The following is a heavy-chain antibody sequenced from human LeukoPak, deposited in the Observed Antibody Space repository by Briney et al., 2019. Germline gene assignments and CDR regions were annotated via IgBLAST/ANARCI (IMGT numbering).Heavy chain of an antibody. Sequence: PSETLSLTCAVYGGSFSGYYWSWIRQPPGKGLEWIGEINHSGSTNYNPSLKSRVTISVDMSKNQFSLKLSSVTAADTAVYYCARGPDGDVLMVYATFDYWGQGTLVTVSS. CDR1: GGSFSGYY. D-gene: IGHD2-8*01. V-gene: IGHV4-34*01. CDR2: INHSGST. CDR3: ARGPDGDVLMVYATFDY. J-gene: IGHJ4*02.